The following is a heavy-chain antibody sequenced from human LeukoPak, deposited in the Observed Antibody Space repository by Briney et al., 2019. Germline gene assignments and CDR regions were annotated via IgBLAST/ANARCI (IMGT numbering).Heavy chain of an antibody. D-gene: IGHD1-26*01. J-gene: IGHJ6*03. V-gene: IGHV4-34*01. CDR1: GGSFSGYY. CDR2: IKHSGST. CDR3: ARGSGVSYYYYMDV. Sequence: SETLSLTCAVYGGSFSGYYWSWIRQPPGKGLEWIGEIKHSGSTNYNPSLKSRVTISVDTSKNQFSLKLSSVTAADTAVYYCARGSGVSYYYYMDVWGKGTTVTVSS.